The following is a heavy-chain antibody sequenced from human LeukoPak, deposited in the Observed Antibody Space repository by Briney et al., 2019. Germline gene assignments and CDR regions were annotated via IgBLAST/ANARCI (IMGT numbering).Heavy chain of an antibody. D-gene: IGHD2-21*02. J-gene: IGHJ4*02. CDR3: ARGRNCGGDCYYFAY. V-gene: IGHV4-39*07. CDR2: IFYSGST. CDR1: GGSISSSSYY. Sequence: SETLSLTCTVSGGSISSSSYYWGWIRQPPGKGLEWIGSIFYSGSTYYNPSLKSRVTMSVDTSKNQFSLKLSSVTAADTAVYYCARGRNCGGDCYYFAYWGQGTLVTVSS.